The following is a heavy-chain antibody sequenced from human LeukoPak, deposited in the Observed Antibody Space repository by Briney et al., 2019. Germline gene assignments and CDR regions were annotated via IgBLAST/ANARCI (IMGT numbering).Heavy chain of an antibody. V-gene: IGHV4-39*01. J-gene: IGHJ4*02. CDR1: GGSISSNAGYY. CDR2: MSHSGHT. CDR3: ARHGNYVFDY. D-gene: IGHD3-16*01. Sequence: SETLSLACTVSGGSISSNAGYYWGWARQPPGKGLEWIESMSHSGHTYYNPSLKSRVAISIDTSKSQFSLRLSSVTAADTAVYYCARHGNYVFDYWGQGTLVTVSS.